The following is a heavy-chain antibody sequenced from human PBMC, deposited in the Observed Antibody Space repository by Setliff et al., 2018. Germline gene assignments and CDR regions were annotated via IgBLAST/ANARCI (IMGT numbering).Heavy chain of an antibody. J-gene: IGHJ3*02. CDR3: TTTGLRDAFDI. CDR2: IKSKTGGGTT. CDR1: GFTFSNAW. D-gene: IGHD3-10*01. Sequence: PGGSLRLSCAASGFTFSNAWMSWVRQAPGKGLEWVGRIKSKTGGGTTDYAAPVKGRFTISRDDSKNTLYLQMNSLKTEDTAVYYCTTTGLRDAFDIWGQGTMVTVSS. V-gene: IGHV3-15*01.